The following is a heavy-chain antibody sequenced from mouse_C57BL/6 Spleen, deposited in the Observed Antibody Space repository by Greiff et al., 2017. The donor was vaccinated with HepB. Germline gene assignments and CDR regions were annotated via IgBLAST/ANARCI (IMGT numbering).Heavy chain of an antibody. CDR1: GYTFTDYE. D-gene: IGHD2-1*01. V-gene: IGHV1-15*01. J-gene: IGHJ4*01. Sequence: QVQLKESGAELVRPGASVTLSCKASGYTFTDYEMHWVKQTPVHGLEWIGAIDPETGGTAYNQKFKGKAILTADKSSSTAYMELRSLTSEDSAVYYCTSYYGNLGAMDYWGQGTSVTVSS. CDR2: IDPETGGT. CDR3: TSYYGNLGAMDY.